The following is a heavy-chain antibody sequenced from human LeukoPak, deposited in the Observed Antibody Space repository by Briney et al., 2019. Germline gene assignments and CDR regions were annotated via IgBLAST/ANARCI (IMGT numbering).Heavy chain of an antibody. CDR2: ISSSSSTI. J-gene: IGHJ4*02. Sequence: PGRSLRLSCAASGFTFSTYSMNWVRQAPGKGLEWVSYISSSSSTIYYADSVKGRFTISRDNAKNSLYLQMNSLRAEDTAVYYCAREYDSGSYPADYWGQGTLVTVSS. CDR3: AREYDSGSYPADY. V-gene: IGHV3-48*01. CDR1: GFTFSTYS. D-gene: IGHD1-26*01.